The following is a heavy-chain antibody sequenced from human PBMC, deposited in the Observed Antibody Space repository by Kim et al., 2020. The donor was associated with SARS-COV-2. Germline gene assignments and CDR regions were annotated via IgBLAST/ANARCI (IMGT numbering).Heavy chain of an antibody. V-gene: IGHV3-48*02. CDR3: ATSQLSPIDY. J-gene: IGHJ4*02. CDR2: ISIVSSTI. CDR1: GFTFSTYS. D-gene: IGHD2-2*01. Sequence: GGSLRLSCAASGFTFSTYSMNWVRQAPEKGLEWISYISIVSSTIYYADSVKGRFTISRDNAKNSLYLLMNILRDEDTAVYYCATSQLSPIDYWGQGTLV.